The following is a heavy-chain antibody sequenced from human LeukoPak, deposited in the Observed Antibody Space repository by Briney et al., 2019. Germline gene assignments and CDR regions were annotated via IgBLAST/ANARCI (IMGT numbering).Heavy chain of an antibody. V-gene: IGHV3-15*01. Sequence: GGSLRLSCAASGFTFSSYSMNWVRQAPGKGLEWVGRIKSKIDAETTDYVAPVKGRFTISRDDSKNTLYLQMNSLKIEDTAVYYCTTHGGYSSSPCAGGYWGLATLVTV. CDR3: TTHGGYSSSPCAGGY. CDR1: GFTFSSYS. CDR2: IKSKIDAETT. D-gene: IGHD6-6*01. J-gene: IGHJ4*02.